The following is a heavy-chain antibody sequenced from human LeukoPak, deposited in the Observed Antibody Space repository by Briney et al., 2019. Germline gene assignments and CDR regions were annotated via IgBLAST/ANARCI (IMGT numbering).Heavy chain of an antibody. CDR1: GFTFSSYA. J-gene: IGHJ6*03. V-gene: IGHV3-23*01. CDR2: ISSSGGYT. Sequence: GGSLRLSYAASGFTFSSYAMSWVRQAPGKGLEWVSSISSSGGYTHYADSVKGRFTISRDNSKNTLYLQMDSLRAEDTAVFYCAKVGVAGDNYYYYYMDVWGKGTTVTVSS. CDR3: AKVGVAGDNYYYYYMDV. D-gene: IGHD2-15*01.